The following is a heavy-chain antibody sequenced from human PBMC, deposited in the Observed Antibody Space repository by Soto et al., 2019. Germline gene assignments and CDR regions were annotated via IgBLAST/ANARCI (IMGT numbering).Heavy chain of an antibody. J-gene: IGHJ5*02. CDR3: TKDWLFDSPAS. CDR1: GFTFSGYD. CDR2: ISASGATT. D-gene: IGHD3-9*01. Sequence: GESLKISCVGSGFTFSGYDMSWVRQAPGKGLEWVSTISASGATTNYADSVKGRFTISRDNSMKTLYLQMNSLRGEDTAVYYCTKDWLFDSPASWGQGALVTVSS. V-gene: IGHV3-23*01.